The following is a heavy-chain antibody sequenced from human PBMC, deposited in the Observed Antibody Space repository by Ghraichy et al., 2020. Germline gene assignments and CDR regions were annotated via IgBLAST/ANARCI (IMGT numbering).Heavy chain of an antibody. J-gene: IGHJ4*02. CDR3: ASRGYYNIFRPF. Sequence: SETLSLTCTVSGGSISSSYYWGWIRQPPGKGLEWIGSFYYTGGTYYYNPSLRSRVTISVDTSKNQFSLSLSSVTATDTAVYYCASRGYYNIFRPFWGQGTLVTVSS. D-gene: IGHD3-9*01. V-gene: IGHV4-39*01. CDR2: FYYTGGT. CDR1: GGSISSSYY.